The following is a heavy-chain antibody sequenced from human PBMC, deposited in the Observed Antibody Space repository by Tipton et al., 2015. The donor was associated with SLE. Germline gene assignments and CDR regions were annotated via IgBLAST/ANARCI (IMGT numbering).Heavy chain of an antibody. V-gene: IGHV3-23*01. D-gene: IGHD1-26*01. Sequence: GSLRLSCAASGFTFSSYAMSWVRQAPGKGLEWVSAISGSGGSTYYADSVKGRFTISRDNSKNTLYLQMNSLKAEDTAVYYCARYSGTSTGGDAFDIWGQGTMVTVSS. CDR1: GFTFSSYA. CDR3: ARYSGTSTGGDAFDI. CDR2: ISGSGGST. J-gene: IGHJ3*02.